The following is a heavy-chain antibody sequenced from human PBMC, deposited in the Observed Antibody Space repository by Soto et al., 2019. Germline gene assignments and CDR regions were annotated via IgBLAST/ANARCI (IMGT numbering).Heavy chain of an antibody. V-gene: IGHV4-4*07. Sequence: QVQLQESGPGLVKPSETLSLTCTVSGGSISSYSWSWIRQPAGKGLEWIGRIYTSGSTNYNPSLKSRVTMSVDTSKNQFSLKLSSVTAADTAVYYCARGAYWELRGNWFDPWGQGTLVTVSS. CDR1: GGSISSYS. CDR3: ARGAYWELRGNWFDP. CDR2: IYTSGST. D-gene: IGHD1-26*01. J-gene: IGHJ5*02.